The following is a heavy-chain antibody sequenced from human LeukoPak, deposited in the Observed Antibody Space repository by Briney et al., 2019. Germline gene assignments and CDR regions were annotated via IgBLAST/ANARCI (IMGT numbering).Heavy chain of an antibody. J-gene: IGHJ3*02. CDR2: ITCSGGST. CDR1: GVTFSSYA. Sequence: RPGGSLRLSCAASGVTFSSYAMSWVRQAPGKGLVWVSAITCSGGSTYYADSVKGRFTISRDNSKNTLYLQMNSLRAEDTAVYYCAKDFGDYSGSYADDAFDIWGQGTMVTVSS. V-gene: IGHV3-23*01. D-gene: IGHD1-26*01. CDR3: AKDFGDYSGSYADDAFDI.